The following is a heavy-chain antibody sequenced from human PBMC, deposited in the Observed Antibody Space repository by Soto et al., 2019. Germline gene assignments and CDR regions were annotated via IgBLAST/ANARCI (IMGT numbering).Heavy chain of an antibody. D-gene: IGHD2-2*01. Sequence: QVQLVQSGAEVKKPGASVKVSCRASGYTFTNFGVTWVRRAPGQGLEWMGWISAYTDTPNNAQKFQGRVTMTIDTSTSTAYMDLRSLTPDDTAVYYCARVIPGVEAWFDPWGQGTLVTVSS. CDR2: ISAYTDTP. CDR1: GYTFTNFG. V-gene: IGHV1-18*01. J-gene: IGHJ5*02. CDR3: ARVIPGVEAWFDP.